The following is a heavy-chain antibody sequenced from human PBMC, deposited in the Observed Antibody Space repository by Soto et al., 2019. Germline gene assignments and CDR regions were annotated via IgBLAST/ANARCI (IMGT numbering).Heavy chain of an antibody. V-gene: IGHV3-23*01. CDR2: ISGSGGST. Sequence: EVQLLESGGGLVQPGGSLRLSCAASGFTFSSYAMSWVRQAPGKGLEWVSAISGSGGSTYYADSVKGRFTISRDNSKNRLYLPMNSLRAEDTAVYYCAKGREDMVVVPAATGTYGMDVWGQGTTVTVSS. J-gene: IGHJ6*02. D-gene: IGHD2-2*01. CDR3: AKGREDMVVVPAATGTYGMDV. CDR1: GFTFSSYA.